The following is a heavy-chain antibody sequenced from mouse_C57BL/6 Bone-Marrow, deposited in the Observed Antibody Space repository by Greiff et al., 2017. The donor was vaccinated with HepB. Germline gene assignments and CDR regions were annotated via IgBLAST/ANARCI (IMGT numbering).Heavy chain of an antibody. J-gene: IGHJ4*01. CDR1: GYTFTSYG. V-gene: IGHV1-81*01. D-gene: IGHD1-1*01. CDR2: IYPRSGNT. CDR3: ARRDYYGSNYYYAMGY. Sequence: QVQLQQSGAELARPGASVKLSCKASGYTFTSYGISWVKQRTGQGLEWIGEIYPRSGNTYYNEKFKGKATLTADKSSSTAYMELRSLTSEDSAVLFCARRDYYGSNYYYAMGYWGQGASVTVSS.